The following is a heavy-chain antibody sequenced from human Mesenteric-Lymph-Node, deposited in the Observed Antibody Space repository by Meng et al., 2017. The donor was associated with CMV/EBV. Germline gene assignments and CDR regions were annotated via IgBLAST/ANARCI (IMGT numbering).Heavy chain of an antibody. CDR1: GGTFSSYT. V-gene: IGHV1-69*02. CDR2: IIPILGIA. D-gene: IGHD6-19*01. J-gene: IGHJ4*02. CDR3: ARAHGSGWYYFDS. Sequence: SVKVSCKASGGTFSSYTISWVRQAPGQGLEWMGRIIPILGIANYAQKFQGRVTITADKSTSTAYMELSSLRSEDTAVYYCARAHGSGWYYFDSWGQGTLVTVSS.